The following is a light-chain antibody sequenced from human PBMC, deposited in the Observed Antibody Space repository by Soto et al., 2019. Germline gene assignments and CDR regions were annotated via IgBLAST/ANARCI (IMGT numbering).Light chain of an antibody. CDR3: QQYNSYPWT. V-gene: IGKV1-5*03. CDR1: QSISSW. CDR2: KAS. Sequence: DIQMTQSPSTLSASVGDRVTITCRASQSISSWLAWYQQKPGKAPNLLIYKASSLESGVPSRLGGSASGTEFTLNISSLQPDDFATYYCQQYNSYPWTFGQGTKVEIK. J-gene: IGKJ1*01.